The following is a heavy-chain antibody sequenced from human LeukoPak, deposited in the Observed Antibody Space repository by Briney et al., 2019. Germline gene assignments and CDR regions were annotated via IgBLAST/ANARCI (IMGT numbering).Heavy chain of an antibody. J-gene: IGHJ4*02. CDR2: IYTSGST. D-gene: IGHD3-22*01. CDR1: GGSIRSYY. CDR3: ASTKNYYYDSSGYSSFDY. V-gene: IGHV4-4*07. Sequence: SETLSLTCTVSGGSIRSYYWSWIRQPAGKGLEWIGRIYTSGSTNYNPSLKSRVTMSVDTSKNQFSLKLSSVTAADTAVYYCASTKNYYYDSSGYSSFDYRGQGTLVTVSS.